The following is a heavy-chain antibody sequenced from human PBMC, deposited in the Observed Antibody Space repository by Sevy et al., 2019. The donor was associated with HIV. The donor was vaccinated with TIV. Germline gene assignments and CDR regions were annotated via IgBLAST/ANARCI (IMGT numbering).Heavy chain of an antibody. CDR1: GFTFSTYW. J-gene: IGHJ3*02. Sequence: GGSLRLSCTGSGFTFSTYWMNWVRQAPGKGLEWVANIKQDGSGKNYVDSVKGRFTISRDNARNSLFLELNSLKVEDTAVYYCATDLFSSSSADVFDIWGQGTMVTVSS. V-gene: IGHV3-7*01. CDR3: ATDLFSSSSADVFDI. D-gene: IGHD6-6*01. CDR2: IKQDGSGK.